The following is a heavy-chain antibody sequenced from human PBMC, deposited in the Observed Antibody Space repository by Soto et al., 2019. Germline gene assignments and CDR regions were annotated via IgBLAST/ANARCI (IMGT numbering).Heavy chain of an antibody. CDR2: IYWSGGT. V-gene: IGHV4-59*12. Sequence: QVQLQESGPGLVKPSATLSLTCPVSGGSISRFYWSWVRQPPGKGLEWIGYIYWSGGTNYNPSLKSRVTISVDTSKNQFALKLSSVTAADTAVYYCAREAGSSIWENMDVWGQGNTGTGSS. CDR3: AREAGSSIWENMDV. CDR1: GGSISRFY. J-gene: IGHJ6*02. D-gene: IGHD2-21*01.